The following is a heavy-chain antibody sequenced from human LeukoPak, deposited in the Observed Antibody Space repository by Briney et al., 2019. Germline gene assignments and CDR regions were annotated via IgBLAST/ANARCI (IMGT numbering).Heavy chain of an antibody. CDR2: INPSGGST. CDR3: ARNLGSRDGYNPPNLFDN. Sequence: ASVKVSCKASGYTFTSYYMHWVRQAPGQGLEWMGIINPSGGSTSYAQKFQGRVTITADDSTSTAYMELSSLRSEDTAVYYCARNLGSRDGYNPPNLFDNWGQGTLVTVSS. V-gene: IGHV1-46*01. J-gene: IGHJ4*02. CDR1: GYTFTSYY. D-gene: IGHD5-24*01.